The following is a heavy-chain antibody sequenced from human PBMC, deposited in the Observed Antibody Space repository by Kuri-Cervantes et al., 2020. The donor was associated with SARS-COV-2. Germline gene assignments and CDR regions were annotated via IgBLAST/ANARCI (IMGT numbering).Heavy chain of an antibody. CDR2: ISYDGSNK. D-gene: IGHD3-22*01. V-gene: IGHV3-30*18. Sequence: GESLKISCAASGFTVSSNYMSWVRQAPGKGLEWVAVISYDGSNKYYADSVKGRFTISRDSSKNTLYLQMNSLRAEDTAVYYCAKSFLSLGYDSSGFEAGMDVWGQGTTVTVSS. CDR1: GFTVSSNY. J-gene: IGHJ6*02. CDR3: AKSFLSLGYDSSGFEAGMDV.